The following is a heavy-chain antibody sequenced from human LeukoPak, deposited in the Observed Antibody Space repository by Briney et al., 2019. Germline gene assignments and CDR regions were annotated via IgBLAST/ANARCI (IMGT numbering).Heavy chain of an antibody. CDR2: IIPILGIA. V-gene: IGHV1-69*04. CDR3: AADCSGGSCYSRYFDY. D-gene: IGHD2-15*01. Sequence: SVKVPCKASGGTFSNYAISWVRQAPGQGLEWMGRIIPILGIANYAQKFQGRVTITADKSTSTAYMELSSLRSEDTAVYYCAADCSGGSCYSRYFDYWGQGTLVTVSS. J-gene: IGHJ4*02. CDR1: GGTFSNYA.